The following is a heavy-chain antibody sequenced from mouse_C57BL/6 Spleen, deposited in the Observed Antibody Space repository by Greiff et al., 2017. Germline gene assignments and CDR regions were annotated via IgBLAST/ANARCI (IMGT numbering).Heavy chain of an antibody. V-gene: IGHV1-64*01. D-gene: IGHD2-4*01. J-gene: IGHJ1*03. Sequence: VQLQQPVAELLNPGSSVTLSCKASCYTFTSSWMHWLKQRPGQGLAWLGLLHPNSGSTNYNETFRSKATLTVDKYSSTAYMQLSSLTSEYSAVYYCARAYYDYVGYFDVWGTGTTGTVSS. CDR3: ARAYYDYVGYFDV. CDR1: CYTFTSSW. CDR2: LHPNSGST.